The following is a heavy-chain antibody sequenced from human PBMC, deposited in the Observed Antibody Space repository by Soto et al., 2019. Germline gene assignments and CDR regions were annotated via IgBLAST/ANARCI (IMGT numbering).Heavy chain of an antibody. V-gene: IGHV1-8*01. J-gene: IGHJ6*02. CDR1: GYTFTSYD. D-gene: IGHD3-3*01. CDR3: ARTRSTQYYDSWSYYYGMDV. Sequence: ASVKVSCKASGYTFTSYDINWVRQATGQGLEWMGWMNPNSGNTGYAQKFQGRVTMTRNTSISTAYMELSSLRSEDTAVYYCARTRSTQYYDSWSYYYGMDVWGQGTTVTVSS. CDR2: MNPNSGNT.